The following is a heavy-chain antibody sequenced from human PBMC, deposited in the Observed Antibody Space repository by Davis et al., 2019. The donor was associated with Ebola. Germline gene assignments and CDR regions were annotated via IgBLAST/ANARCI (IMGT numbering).Heavy chain of an antibody. Sequence: MPSETLSLTCSVSGGSISSSSNYWGWIRQSPGKGLEWIGSIYYSGSTYYNPSLKSRVTISVDTSKNQFSLKLSSVTAADTAVYYCARDNGYNILLEYYFDYWGQGTLVTVSS. CDR1: GGSISSSSNY. CDR2: IYYSGST. V-gene: IGHV4-39*02. D-gene: IGHD5-24*01. CDR3: ARDNGYNILLEYYFDY. J-gene: IGHJ4*02.